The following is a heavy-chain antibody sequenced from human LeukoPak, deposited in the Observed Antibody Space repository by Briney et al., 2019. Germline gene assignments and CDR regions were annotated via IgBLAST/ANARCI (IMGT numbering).Heavy chain of an antibody. Sequence: WASVKVSCKASGYTFTSYGISWVRQAPGQGLEWMGGIIPIFGTANYAQKFQGRVTITADESTSTAYMELSSLRSEDTAVYYCARDDFTPAPGGGAGYTGGLVDYWGQGTLVTVSS. D-gene: IGHD5-18*01. CDR3: ARDDFTPAPGGGAGYTGGLVDY. V-gene: IGHV1-69*13. CDR2: IIPIFGTA. CDR1: GYTFTSYG. J-gene: IGHJ4*02.